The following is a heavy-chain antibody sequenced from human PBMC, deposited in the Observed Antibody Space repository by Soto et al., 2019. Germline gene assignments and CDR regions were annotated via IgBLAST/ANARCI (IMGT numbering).Heavy chain of an antibody. Sequence: GVTLRFSCAASGFTFSSYAMHWVRQAPGKGLEWVAVISGDGSDKYYADSMKGRFTISRDKSKNTLYLQMNTLRVEDTAVYYCGSVFEYWGQGSLVTVSS. J-gene: IGHJ4*02. CDR3: GSVFEY. CDR2: ISGDGSDK. V-gene: IGHV3-30*04. CDR1: GFTFSSYA.